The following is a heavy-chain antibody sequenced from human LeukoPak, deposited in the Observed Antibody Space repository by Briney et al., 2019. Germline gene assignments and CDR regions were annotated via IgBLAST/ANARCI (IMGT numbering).Heavy chain of an antibody. J-gene: IGHJ4*02. CDR2: IYPTGNT. V-gene: IGHV4-38-2*02. CDR3: ARMGLWFGELRFDY. Sequence: SETLSLTCTVSDYSISTDYYWGWIRQPPGKGLEWIGNIYPTGNTNYNPSLKSRVTISVDTSKNQFSLKLRSVTASDTAVFYCARMGLWFGELRFDYWGRGTLVTVSS. D-gene: IGHD3-10*01. CDR1: DYSISTDYY.